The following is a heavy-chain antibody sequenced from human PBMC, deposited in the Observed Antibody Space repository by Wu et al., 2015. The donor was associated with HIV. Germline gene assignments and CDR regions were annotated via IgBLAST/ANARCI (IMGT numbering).Heavy chain of an antibody. CDR3: ARDLLYDILTGYYRPYYYGMDV. D-gene: IGHD3-9*01. V-gene: IGHV1-69*05. CDR1: GGTFSSYA. Sequence: QVQLVQSGAEVKKPGSSVKVSCKASGGTFSSYAISWVRQAPGQGLEWMGGIIPIFGTANYAQKFQGRVTITTDESTSTAYMELSSLRSEDTAVYYCARDLLYDILTGYYRPYYYGMDVWGQGTTVTVSS. J-gene: IGHJ6*02. CDR2: IIPIFGTA.